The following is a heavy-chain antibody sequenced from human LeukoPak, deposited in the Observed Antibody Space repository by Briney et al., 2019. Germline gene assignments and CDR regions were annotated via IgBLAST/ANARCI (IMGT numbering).Heavy chain of an antibody. V-gene: IGHV4-59*08. CDR3: ARLTYSSSWYEAGY. J-gene: IGHJ4*02. CDR2: IYYSGST. Sequence: NPSETLSLTCTVSGGSISSYYWSWIRQPPGKGLDWIGYIYYSGSTNYNPSLKSRVTISVDTSKNQFSLKLSSVTAADTAVYYCARLTYSSSWYEAGYWGQGTLVTVSS. CDR1: GGSISSYY. D-gene: IGHD6-13*01.